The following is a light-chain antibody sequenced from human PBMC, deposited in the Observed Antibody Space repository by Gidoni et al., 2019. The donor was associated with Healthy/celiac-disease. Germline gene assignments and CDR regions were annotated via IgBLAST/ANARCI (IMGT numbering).Light chain of an antibody. CDR2: KAS. CDR3: QQYNSYSALP. V-gene: IGKV1-5*03. Sequence: DIQMTQSPSTLSASVGDRVTITCRASQSISSWLAWYQQKPGKAPKLLIYKASSLESGVPSRFSGSGSGTEFTLTISSLQPDDFATYYCQQYNSYSALPFGGXTKVEIK. CDR1: QSISSW. J-gene: IGKJ4*01.